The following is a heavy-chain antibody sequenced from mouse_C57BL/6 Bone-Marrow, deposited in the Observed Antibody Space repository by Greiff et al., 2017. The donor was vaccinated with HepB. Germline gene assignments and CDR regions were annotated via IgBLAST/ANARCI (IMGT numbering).Heavy chain of an antibody. CDR3: AREAQDYYAMDY. CDR1: GYTFTSYW. V-gene: IGHV1-53*01. CDR2: INPSNGGT. J-gene: IGHJ4*01. Sequence: QVQLQQSGTELVKPGASVKLSCKASGYTFTSYWMHWVKQRPGQGLEWIGNINPSNGGTNYNEKFKSKATLTVDKSSSTAYMQLSSLTSEDSAVYYCAREAQDYYAMDYWGQGTSVTVSS.